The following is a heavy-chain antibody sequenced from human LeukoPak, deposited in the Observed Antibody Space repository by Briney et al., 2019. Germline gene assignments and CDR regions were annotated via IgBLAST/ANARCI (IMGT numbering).Heavy chain of an antibody. CDR3: ARVRSGWAFDY. CDR1: GGSISSGDYY. Sequence: KTSQTLSLTCTVSGGSISSGDYYWSWIRQPPGKGPEWIGYIYYSGSTYCNPSLKSRVTISVDTSKNQFSLKLSSVTAADTAVYYCARVRSGWAFDYWGQGTLVTVSS. CDR2: IYYSGST. D-gene: IGHD3-22*01. J-gene: IGHJ4*02. V-gene: IGHV4-30-4*01.